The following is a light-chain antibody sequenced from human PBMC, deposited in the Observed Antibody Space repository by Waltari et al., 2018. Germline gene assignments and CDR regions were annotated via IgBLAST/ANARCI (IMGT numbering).Light chain of an antibody. CDR1: QGINNW. V-gene: IGKV1-12*01. CDR3: QQAYSFPFT. Sequence: DIQMTQSPSSVSASVGDRVTITCRASQGINNWLAWYQQKPGRAPKLLLYSASTLQSGVPSRFSGSGSGTEFTLTISSLQSEDFAVYYCQQAYSFPFTFGPGTKVDI. J-gene: IGKJ3*01. CDR2: SAS.